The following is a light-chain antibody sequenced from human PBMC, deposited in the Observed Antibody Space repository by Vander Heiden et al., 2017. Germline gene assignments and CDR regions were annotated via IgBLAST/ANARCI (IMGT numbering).Light chain of an antibody. CDR1: SSNNGIKT. CDR3: AAWDDSRNRWV. CDR2: SNN. V-gene: IGLV1-44*01. Sequence: QSLLTQPPSASATPGQRVTITCSGGSSNNGIKTVNGSQHQHPGTAPKLLSFSNNQRPSGVPDRFSGSKSGTSAALAIIGLQSEDEADYYCAAWDDSRNRWVFGGGTKLNVL. J-gene: IGLJ3*02.